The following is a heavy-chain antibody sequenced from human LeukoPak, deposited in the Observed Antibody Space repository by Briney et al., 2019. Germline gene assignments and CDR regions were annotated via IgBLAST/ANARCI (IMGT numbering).Heavy chain of an antibody. V-gene: IGHV3-21*01. D-gene: IGHD2-2*01. CDR2: IISSSSYI. CDR3: ARASYCSSTSCYRAPFDY. CDR1: GFIFSSYS. J-gene: IGHJ4*02. Sequence: PGGALRLSCAASGFIFSSYSMNWVRQAPGGGLELVSTIISSSSYIYYADSVKGRFTISRVNAKNSLYLQMNSLRAEDTAVYYCARASYCSSTSCYRAPFDYWGQGTLVTVSS.